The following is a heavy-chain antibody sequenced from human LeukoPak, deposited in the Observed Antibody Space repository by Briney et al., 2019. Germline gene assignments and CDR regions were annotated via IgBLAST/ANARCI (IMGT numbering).Heavy chain of an antibody. V-gene: IGHV3-30*18. CDR3: AELGITMIGGV. Sequence: PGRSLRLSCAASGFTFSSYGMHWVRQAPGKGLERVAVISYDGSNKYYADSVKGRFTISRDNSKNTLYLQMNSLRAEDTAVYYCAELGITMIGGVWGKGTTVTISS. J-gene: IGHJ6*04. CDR1: GFTFSSYG. CDR2: ISYDGSNK. D-gene: IGHD3-10*02.